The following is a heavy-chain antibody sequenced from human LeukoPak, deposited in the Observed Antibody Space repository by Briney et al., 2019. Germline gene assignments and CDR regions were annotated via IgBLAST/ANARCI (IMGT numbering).Heavy chain of an antibody. CDR2: ISGSGGST. Sequence: GGSLRLSCAASGFTFSTYAMNWVRQAPGKGLEWVSVISGSGGSTYYADSVKGRFAISRDNSKNTLYLQMNSLRAEDTAVYYCASGGYCSSTSCYPDYWGQGTLVTVSS. V-gene: IGHV3-23*01. CDR3: ASGGYCSSTSCYPDY. CDR1: GFTFSTYA. J-gene: IGHJ4*02. D-gene: IGHD2-2*01.